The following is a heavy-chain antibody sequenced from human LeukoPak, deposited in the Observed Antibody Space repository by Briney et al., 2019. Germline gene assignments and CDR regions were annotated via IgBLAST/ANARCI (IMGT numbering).Heavy chain of an antibody. CDR2: INHSGST. CDR3: ARDVLLWFGELSRYMDV. J-gene: IGHJ6*03. D-gene: IGHD3-10*01. V-gene: IGHV4-34*01. CDR1: GGSFSGYY. Sequence: SETLSLTCAVYGGSFSGYYWSWIRQPPGKGLEWIGEINHSGSTNYNPSLKSRVTISVDTSKNQFSLKLSSVTAADTAVYYCARDVLLWFGELSRYMDVWGKGTTVTVSS.